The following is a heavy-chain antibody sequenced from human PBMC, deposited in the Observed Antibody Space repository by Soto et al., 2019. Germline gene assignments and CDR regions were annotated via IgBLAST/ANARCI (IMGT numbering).Heavy chain of an antibody. CDR3: ALLSWGPYYFDY. D-gene: IGHD1-26*01. Sequence: SETLSLTCTVSGGSISSSSYYWVWIRQPPGKGLGWIGSIYYSGSTYYNPSLKSRVTISVDTSKNQFSLKLSSVTAADTAVYYCALLSWGPYYFDYWGQGTLVTVSS. V-gene: IGHV4-39*01. CDR2: IYYSGST. J-gene: IGHJ4*02. CDR1: GGSISSSSYY.